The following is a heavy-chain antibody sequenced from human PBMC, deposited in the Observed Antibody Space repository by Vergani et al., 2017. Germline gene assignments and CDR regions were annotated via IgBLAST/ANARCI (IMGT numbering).Heavy chain of an antibody. CDR1: GFSFSSHA. V-gene: IGHV3-7*01. D-gene: IGHD5-24*01. CDR3: ARDGEGWLQYNWFDP. CDR2: IKQDGSEK. J-gene: IGHJ5*02. Sequence: VQLAESGGGRVQPGRSLRLSCAASGFSFSSHAIHWVRQAPGKGLEWVANIKQDGSEKYYVDSVKGRFTISRDNAKNSLYLQMNSLRAEDTAVYYCARDGEGWLQYNWFDPWGQGTLVTVSS.